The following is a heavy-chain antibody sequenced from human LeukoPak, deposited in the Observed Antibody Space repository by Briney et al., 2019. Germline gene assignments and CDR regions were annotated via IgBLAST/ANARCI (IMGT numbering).Heavy chain of an antibody. Sequence: PGGSLRLSCAASGFTFSDYAMSWVRQAPGEGLEWVSSISDNAGAIHYADSVKGRFTISRDNSKNTLYLQMNSLRAEDTAVYYCAREGYGDLAFDIWGQRTMVTVSS. CDR1: GFTFSDYA. CDR3: AREGYGDLAFDI. D-gene: IGHD4-17*01. J-gene: IGHJ3*02. V-gene: IGHV3-23*01. CDR2: ISDNAGAI.